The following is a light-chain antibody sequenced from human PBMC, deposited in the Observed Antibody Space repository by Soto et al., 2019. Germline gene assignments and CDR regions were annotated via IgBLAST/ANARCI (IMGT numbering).Light chain of an antibody. CDR1: QSVSTN. CDR3: QQYNDWPPYT. V-gene: IGKV3-15*01. CDR2: GAS. Sequence: EIVMTQSPATLSVSPGERATLPCRASQSVSTNLAWYQQKRGQAPSLLIYGASTRATGIPARFTGSGAGTEFTLTISSLQSEDFAVYYCQQYNDWPPYTFGQGTKLDIK. J-gene: IGKJ2*01.